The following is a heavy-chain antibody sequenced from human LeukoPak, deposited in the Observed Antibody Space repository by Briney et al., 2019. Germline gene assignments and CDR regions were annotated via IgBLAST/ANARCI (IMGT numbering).Heavy chain of an antibody. J-gene: IGHJ4*02. Sequence: ASVKVSCKASGYIFSGYYMYWVRQAPGQGLEWMGWINPNSGGTENAQKFQGRVTMTRDTSISTAYMEVSRLTSDDTAVYYCARAHCSSTTCCPDYWGPGTLVTVSS. CDR3: ARAHCSSTTCCPDY. CDR1: GYIFSGYY. CDR2: INPNSGGT. V-gene: IGHV1-2*02. D-gene: IGHD2-2*01.